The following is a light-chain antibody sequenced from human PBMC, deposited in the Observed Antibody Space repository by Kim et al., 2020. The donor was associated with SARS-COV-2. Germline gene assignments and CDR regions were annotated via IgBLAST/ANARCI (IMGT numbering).Light chain of an antibody. CDR2: DNN. V-gene: IGLV1-51*01. CDR1: SSNIGNNY. CDR3: GTWDSSPSAV. Sequence: QSVLTQPPSVSAAPGQTVTISCSGSSSNIGNNYVSWYQQLPGTAPKLLIYDNNKRPSGIPDRFSGSKSGTAATLGSAGLQTGDEDDYYCGTWDSSPSAVFGGGTQLTVL. J-gene: IGLJ3*02.